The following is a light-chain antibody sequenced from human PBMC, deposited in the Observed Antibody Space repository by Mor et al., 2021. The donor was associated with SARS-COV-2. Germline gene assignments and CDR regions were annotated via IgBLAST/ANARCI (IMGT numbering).Light chain of an antibody. CDR2: ATS. CDR3: QHFNHYPLT. Sequence: ATSTLQSGVPSRFRGSRSGTEFTLTISSLQPEDFATYYCQHFNHYPLTFGGGTKVEIK. V-gene: IGKV1-9*01. J-gene: IGKJ4*01.